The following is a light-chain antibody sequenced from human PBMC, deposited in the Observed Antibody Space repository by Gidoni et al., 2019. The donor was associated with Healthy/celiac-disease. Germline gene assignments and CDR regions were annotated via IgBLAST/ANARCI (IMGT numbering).Light chain of an antibody. CDR2: QDS. Sequence: YKLTQPPSVSVSPGQTASITCSGDKLGDKYACWYQQKPGQSPVLVIYQDSKRPSGIPERFSGSNSGNTATLTISGTQAMDEADYYCQAWDSSTVVFGGGTKLTVL. V-gene: IGLV3-1*01. J-gene: IGLJ2*01. CDR1: KLGDKY. CDR3: QAWDSSTVV.